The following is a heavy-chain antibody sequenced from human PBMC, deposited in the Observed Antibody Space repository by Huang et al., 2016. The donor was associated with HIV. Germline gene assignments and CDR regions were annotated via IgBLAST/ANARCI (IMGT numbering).Heavy chain of an antibody. J-gene: IGHJ4*02. Sequence: QVHLVQSGAEVKKPGASVKVSCKASGYTFTTYDIKGVRQAPGRGLEGRGWMNPNTGNTGFAQSFQGRVTMTRKTSITTAYMELTSLTSEDTAVYYCARSAYGDLDYWGLGTLVIVSS. V-gene: IGHV1-8*02. D-gene: IGHD4-17*01. CDR1: GYTFTTYD. CDR3: ARSAYGDLDY. CDR2: MNPNTGNT.